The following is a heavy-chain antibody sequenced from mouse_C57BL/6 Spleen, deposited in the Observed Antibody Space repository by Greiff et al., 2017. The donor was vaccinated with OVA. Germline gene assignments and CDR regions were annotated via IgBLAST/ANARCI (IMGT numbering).Heavy chain of an antibody. CDR2: IHPNSGST. D-gene: IGHD1-1*01. CDR3: ARDDYYGSSYAYFDY. V-gene: IGHV1-64*01. CDR1: GYTFTSYW. Sequence: QVQLQQPGAELVKPGASVKLSCKASGYTFTSYWMHWVKQRPGQGLEWIGMIHPNSGSTNYNEKFKSKATLTVDKSSSTAYMQLSSLTSEDSAVYYCARDDYYGSSYAYFDYWGQGTTLTVSS. J-gene: IGHJ2*01.